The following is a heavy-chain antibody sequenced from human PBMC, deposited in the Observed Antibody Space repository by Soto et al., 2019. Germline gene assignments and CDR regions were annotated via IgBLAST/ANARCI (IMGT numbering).Heavy chain of an antibody. J-gene: IGHJ6*03. D-gene: IGHD2-15*01. CDR3: ARVKVGYCSGGSCYRGSSYYYYYMDV. V-gene: IGHV4-59*01. CDR1: GGSISSYY. CDR2: IYYSGST. Sequence: SETLSLTCTVSGGSISSYYWSWIRQPPGKGLEWIGYIYYSGSTNYNPSLKSRVTISVDTSKNQFSLKLSSVTAADTAVYYCARVKVGYCSGGSCYRGSSYYYYYMDVWGKGTTVTVSS.